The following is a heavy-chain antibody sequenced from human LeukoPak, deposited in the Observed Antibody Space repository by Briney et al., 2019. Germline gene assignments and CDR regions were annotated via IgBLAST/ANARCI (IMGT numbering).Heavy chain of an antibody. CDR1: GFIFSTYS. CDR3: ARGTGASSAPPRFDP. D-gene: IGHD3-22*01. CDR2: ISSSGSTI. Sequence: GGSLRLSCAASGFIFSTYSMTWVRQAPGKGLEWVSYISSSGSTIYYADSVKGRFTISRDNSKNTLYLQMNSLRAEDTAVYYCARGTGASSAPPRFDPWGQGTLVTVSS. J-gene: IGHJ5*02. V-gene: IGHV3-48*01.